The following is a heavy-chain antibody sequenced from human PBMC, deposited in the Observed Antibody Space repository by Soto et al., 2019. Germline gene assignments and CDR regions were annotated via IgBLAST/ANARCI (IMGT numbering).Heavy chain of an antibody. CDR1: GGSISSGGFY. J-gene: IGHJ4*02. D-gene: IGHD3-10*01. V-gene: IGHV4-31*03. CDR3: ARGGGFGELLSIIDY. CDR2: IYYSGST. Sequence: QVQLQESGPGLVKPSQTLSLTCTVSGGSISSGGFYWSWIRHHPGKGLEWIGHIYYSGSTYYNPSLKSRVIISVDTSKNQFSLKLSSVTAADTAVYYCARGGGFGELLSIIDYWGQGPLVTVSS.